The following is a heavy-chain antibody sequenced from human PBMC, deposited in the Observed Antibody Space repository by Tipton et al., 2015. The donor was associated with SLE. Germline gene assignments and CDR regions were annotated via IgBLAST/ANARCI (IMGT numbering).Heavy chain of an antibody. J-gene: IGHJ4*02. V-gene: IGHV4-59*11. Sequence: TLSLTCSVTGASITNHAWSWIRQPPGKGLEWIGDIFYTGTNYNPSLKSRVTMSIDTSKNQFSLKLSSVTAADTAVYYCAKDSGTYYFDFWGQGVLVNVSS. CDR3: AKDSGTYYFDF. D-gene: IGHD1-26*01. CDR1: GASITNHA. CDR2: IFYTGT.